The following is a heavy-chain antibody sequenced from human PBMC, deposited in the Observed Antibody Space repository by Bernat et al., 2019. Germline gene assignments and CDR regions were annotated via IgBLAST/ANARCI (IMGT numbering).Heavy chain of an antibody. CDR1: GFSLSNARMG. D-gene: IGHD6-19*01. V-gene: IGHV2-26*01. J-gene: IGHJ6*03. CDR2: IFSNDEK. Sequence: QVTLKESGPVLVKPTETLTLTCTVSGFSLSNARMGVSWIRQPPGKALEWLAHIFSNDEKSYSTSLKSRLTISKDTSKSQVVLTMTNMDPVDTATYYCARGYSSGWYLYSYMDVWGKGTTVTVSS. CDR3: ARGYSSGWYLYSYMDV.